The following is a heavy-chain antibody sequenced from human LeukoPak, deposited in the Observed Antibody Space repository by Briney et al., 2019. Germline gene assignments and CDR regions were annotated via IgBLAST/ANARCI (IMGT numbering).Heavy chain of an antibody. J-gene: IGHJ4*02. CDR3: ARDRSGYNDY. V-gene: IGHV1-2*02. CDR1: GGTFSIYA. Sequence: ASVKVSFKASGGTFSIYAISWVRQAPGQGLEWMGGIIPNSGGTNYAQKFQGRVTITRDTSISTAYMELSRLTSDDTAVYYCARDRSGYNDYWGQGTLVTVSS. D-gene: IGHD3-3*01. CDR2: IIPNSGGT.